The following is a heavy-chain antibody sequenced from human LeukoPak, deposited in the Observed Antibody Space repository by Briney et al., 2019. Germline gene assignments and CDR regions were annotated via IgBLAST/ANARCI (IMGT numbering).Heavy chain of an antibody. D-gene: IGHD1-26*01. CDR1: GFTFGSYA. CDR2: TSGSGGSP. Sequence: GGSLRLSCAASGFTFGSYAMSWVRQAPGKGLEWVSTTSGSGGSPYYADSVKGRFTISRDNSKNTLYLQMNSLRAEDTAVFYCAKGFIVGATLNAFDIWGQGTMVTVSS. CDR3: AKGFIVGATLNAFDI. J-gene: IGHJ3*02. V-gene: IGHV3-23*01.